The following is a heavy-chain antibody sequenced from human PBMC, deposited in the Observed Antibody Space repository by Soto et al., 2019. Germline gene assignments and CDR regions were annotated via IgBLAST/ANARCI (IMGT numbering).Heavy chain of an antibody. CDR2: IVVGSGNT. CDR3: AATHPTGIAVAGGMDV. CDR1: GFTFTSSA. D-gene: IGHD6-19*01. Sequence: ASVKVSCKASGFTFTSSAVQWVRQARGQRLEWIGWIVVGSGNTNYAQKFQERVTITRDMSTSTAYMELSSLRSEDTAVYYCAATHPTGIAVAGGMDVWGQGTTVTVSS. V-gene: IGHV1-58*01. J-gene: IGHJ6*02.